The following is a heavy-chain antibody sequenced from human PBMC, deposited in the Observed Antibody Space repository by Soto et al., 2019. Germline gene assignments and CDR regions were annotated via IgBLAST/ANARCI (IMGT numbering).Heavy chain of an antibody. D-gene: IGHD2-15*01. CDR3: ARAGGLLLDY. Sequence: QVQLVESGGGVVQPGRSLRLSCAASGFTFSSYAMHWVRQAPGKGLEWVAVISYDGSNKFYTDSVKGRFIISRDISKNTLYLQMYSLRAEDTAVYYCARAGGLLLDYWGQGTLVTVSS. CDR1: GFTFSSYA. J-gene: IGHJ4*02. CDR2: ISYDGSNK. V-gene: IGHV3-30-3*01.